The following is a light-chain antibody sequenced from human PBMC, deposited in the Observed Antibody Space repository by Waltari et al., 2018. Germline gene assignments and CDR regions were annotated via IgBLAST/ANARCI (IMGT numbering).Light chain of an antibody. V-gene: IGKV3-15*01. Sequence: VVLTQSPATLSVSPGDRATLSCRASQSVSTNLAWYQQKPGQAPSLLVFAASTRATGVPVRFSGRGSGTEVTLSISSLQSEDFAVCDCHQYGKWPRRYTFGPGTRLDIK. CDR2: AAS. J-gene: IGKJ2*01. CDR1: QSVSTN. CDR3: HQYGKWPRRYT.